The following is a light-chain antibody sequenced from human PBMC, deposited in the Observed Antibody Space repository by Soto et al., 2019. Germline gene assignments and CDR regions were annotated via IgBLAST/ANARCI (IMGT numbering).Light chain of an antibody. CDR2: GAS. J-gene: IGKJ1*01. CDR1: QSDSLS. Sequence: EIVLTQSPATLSVSLGDSATLSCRASQSDSLSLAWYQMRPGQPPRLLIYGASTRATDIPARFSGSGSGTDFTLTISSLQSEDFVVYFCQQYHIWPSWTFCQGTKVELK. CDR3: QQYHIWPSWT. V-gene: IGKV3-15*01.